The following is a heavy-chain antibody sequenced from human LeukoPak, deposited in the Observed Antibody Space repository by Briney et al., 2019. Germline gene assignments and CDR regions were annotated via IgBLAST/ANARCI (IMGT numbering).Heavy chain of an antibody. CDR1: EFTFNSAW. CDR2: VKSKTDGGTT. D-gene: IGHD2-2*01. CDR3: ASVGGQPLHYFDY. V-gene: IGHV3-15*01. Sequence: TPGGSLRLSCTASEFTFNSAWMNWVRQAPGKGLEWLARVKSKTDGGTTDYAAPVKGRFTISGDDSQNTLYLQINSLKTEDTAVYYCASVGGQPLHYFDYWGQGTLVTVSS. J-gene: IGHJ4*02.